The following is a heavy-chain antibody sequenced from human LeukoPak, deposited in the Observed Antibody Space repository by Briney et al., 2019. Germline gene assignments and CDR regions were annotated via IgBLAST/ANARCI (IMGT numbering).Heavy chain of an antibody. CDR1: GGSISSYY. CDR2: IYYSGST. J-gene: IGHJ5*02. CDR3: ARGLLIAAAGTLGSGCWLT. D-gene: IGHD6-13*01. V-gene: IGHV4-59*12. Sequence: SETLSLTCTVSGGSISSYYWSWIRQPPGKGLEWIGYIYYSGSTNYNPSLKSRVTISVDTSKNQFSLKLSSVTAADTAVYYCARGLLIAAAGTLGSGCWLTWGQGTLVTVSS.